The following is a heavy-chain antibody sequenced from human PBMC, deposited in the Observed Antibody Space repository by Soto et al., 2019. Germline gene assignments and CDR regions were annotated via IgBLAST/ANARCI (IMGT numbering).Heavy chain of an antibody. D-gene: IGHD5-12*01. V-gene: IGHV3-7*01. Sequence: PGGSLRLSCAASGFTFSSYWMTWVRQAPGKGLEWLANINKDGSEKNYVDSVKGRLTISRDNAKNSLSVQVNSLRVDDTAVYYCAREGRWLQPPDYWGQGTLVTVSS. J-gene: IGHJ4*02. CDR2: INKDGSEK. CDR1: GFTFSSYW. CDR3: AREGRWLQPPDY.